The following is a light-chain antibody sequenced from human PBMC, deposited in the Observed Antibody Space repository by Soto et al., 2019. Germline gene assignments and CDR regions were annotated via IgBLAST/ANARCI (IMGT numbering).Light chain of an antibody. CDR3: QQSYSTPPIT. V-gene: IGKV3D-15*01. CDR1: QSVNSN. Sequence: EVVMTQSPATLSVSPGERATLSCRASQSVNSNLAWYQQKPGQPPRLLIYGASTRAADIPTRFSGSGSGTDFTLTISSLQSEDFATYYCQQSYSTPPITFGQGTRLEIK. CDR2: GAS. J-gene: IGKJ5*01.